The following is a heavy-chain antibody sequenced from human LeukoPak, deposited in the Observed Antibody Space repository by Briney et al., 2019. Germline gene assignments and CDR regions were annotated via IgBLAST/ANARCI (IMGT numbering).Heavy chain of an antibody. CDR2: IYPGDSDT. Sequence: GESLKISXKGSGYSFTSYWIGWVRQMPGKGREWMGIIYPGDSDTIYSPSFQGQVTISADKSISTAYLQWSSLKASDTAMYYCARPLYCTNGVCYGGVDYWGQGTLVTVSS. D-gene: IGHD2-8*01. V-gene: IGHV5-51*01. CDR1: GYSFTSYW. CDR3: ARPLYCTNGVCYGGVDY. J-gene: IGHJ4*02.